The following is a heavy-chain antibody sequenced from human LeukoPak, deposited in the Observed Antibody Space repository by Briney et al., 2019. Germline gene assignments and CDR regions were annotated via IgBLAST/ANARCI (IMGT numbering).Heavy chain of an antibody. D-gene: IGHD2/OR15-2a*01. J-gene: IGHJ6*03. CDR2: IRYDGSNK. CDR3: PKDFSYYYYYMDV. V-gene: IGHV3-30*02. Sequence: SGGSLRLSCAASGFTFSSYGMHWVRQAPGKGLEWVAFIRYDGSNKYYADSVKGRFTISRDNSKNTLYLQMNSLRAEDTAVYYCPKDFSYYYYYMDVWGKGTTVTISS. CDR1: GFTFSSYG.